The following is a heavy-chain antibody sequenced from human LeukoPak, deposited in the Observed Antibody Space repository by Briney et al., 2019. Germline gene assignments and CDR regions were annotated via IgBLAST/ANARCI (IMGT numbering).Heavy chain of an antibody. CDR3: ARGTVTTRFDP. J-gene: IGHJ5*02. Sequence: TSETLSLTCTVSGGSISSSSYYWGWIRQPPGKGLEWIGSIYYSGSTYYNPSLKSRVTISVDTSKNQFSLKLSSVTAADTAVYYCARGTVTTRFDPWGQGTLVTVSS. CDR1: GGSISSSSYY. V-gene: IGHV4-39*07. CDR2: IYYSGST. D-gene: IGHD4-11*01.